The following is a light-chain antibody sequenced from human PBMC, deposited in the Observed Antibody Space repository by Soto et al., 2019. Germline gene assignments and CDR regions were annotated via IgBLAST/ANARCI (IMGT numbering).Light chain of an antibody. CDR1: QSISGD. Sequence: EIVVKMSPATLSVSQGERATLSCRASQSISGDLAWYQQKPGQSPRLLIYLASTRVTGIPARFSGSGSGTEFTLTISSLQSEDFAVYYCQQYNSGPPITFGQGTRLEIK. J-gene: IGKJ5*01. V-gene: IGKV3-15*01. CDR3: QQYNSGPPIT. CDR2: LAS.